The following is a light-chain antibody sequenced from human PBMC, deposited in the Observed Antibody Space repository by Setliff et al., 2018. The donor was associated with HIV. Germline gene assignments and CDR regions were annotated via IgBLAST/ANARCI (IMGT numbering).Light chain of an antibody. CDR3: SSYAITNTLP. Sequence: QSALTQPASVSGSPGQSITISCTGTSSDVGGYSHVSWYQQHPGKAPKLIIYEVRNRPSGIPDRFSGSKSGNTASLTISGLQAEDEADYYCSSYAITNTLPFGTGTKVTVL. V-gene: IGLV2-14*01. CDR2: EVR. J-gene: IGLJ1*01. CDR1: SSDVGGYSH.